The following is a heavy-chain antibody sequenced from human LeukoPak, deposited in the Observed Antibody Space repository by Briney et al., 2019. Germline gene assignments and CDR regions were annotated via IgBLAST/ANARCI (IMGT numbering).Heavy chain of an antibody. V-gene: IGHV3-11*06. D-gene: IGHD1-1*01. CDR2: IGFSSGNT. Sequence: SGGSLRLSCAASGFPFSEYSMNWVRQAPGKGLEWISYIGFSSGNTKYADSVKGRFTVSGDNARNSLYLQMNSLRVEDTAVYYCARDHNYAFDNCGQGTLVTVSS. CDR3: ARDHNYAFDN. CDR1: GFPFSEYS. J-gene: IGHJ4*02.